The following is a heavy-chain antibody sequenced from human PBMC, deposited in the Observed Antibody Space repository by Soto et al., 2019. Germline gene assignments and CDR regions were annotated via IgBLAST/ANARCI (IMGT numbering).Heavy chain of an antibody. CDR3: AKDRVIQLLPIWPDP. CDR2: VSSDGNNK. Sequence: QEHLVESGGGVVQAGTSLRLSCAASGSRFNNYGMHWVRQAPGKGLEWVAFVSSDGNNKYYADSVKGRFTISRDNSKSTMFLQVDSLRVDDTAIYYCAKDRVIQLLPIWPDPWGQGTLVTVSS. D-gene: IGHD2-2*01. CDR1: GSRFNNYG. V-gene: IGHV3-30*18. J-gene: IGHJ5*02.